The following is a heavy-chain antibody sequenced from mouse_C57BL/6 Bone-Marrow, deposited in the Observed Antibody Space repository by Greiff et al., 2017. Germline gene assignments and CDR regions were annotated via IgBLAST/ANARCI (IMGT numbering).Heavy chain of an antibody. V-gene: IGHV2-6*01. J-gene: IGHJ3*01. CDR1: GFSLTSYG. CDR2: IWGVGST. CDR3: ATQFAY. Sequence: QVHVKQSGPGLVAPSQSLSITCTVSGFSLTSYGVDWVRQSPGKGLEWLGVIWGVGSTNYNSALKSRLSISKDNSKSQVFLKMNSLQTDDTAMYYCATQFAYWGQGTLVTVSA.